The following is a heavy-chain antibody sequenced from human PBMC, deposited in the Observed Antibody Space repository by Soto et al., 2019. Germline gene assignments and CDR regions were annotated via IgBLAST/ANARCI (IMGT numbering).Heavy chain of an antibody. D-gene: IGHD2-15*01. CDR2: ISGSGGST. V-gene: IGHV3-23*01. CDR1: GFTFSSYA. J-gene: IGHJ4*02. Sequence: GGSLRLSCAASGFTFSSYAMSWVRQAPGKGLEWVSAISGSGGSTYYGDSVKCRFTISRDNSKNTLYLQMNSLRAEDTAVYYCANQIAATISLLDYWRQGTLVAVSS. CDR3: ANQIAATISLLDY.